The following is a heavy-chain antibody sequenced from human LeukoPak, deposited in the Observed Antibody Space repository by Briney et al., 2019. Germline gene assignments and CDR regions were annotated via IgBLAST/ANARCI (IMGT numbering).Heavy chain of an antibody. CDR2: IYYSGST. V-gene: IGHV4-39*01. CDR1: GGSISSSSYY. J-gene: IGHJ4*02. D-gene: IGHD3-9*01. CDR3: ARLWAVYYDILTDYYNRSYYFDY. Sequence: PSEALSLTCTVSGGSISSSSYYWGWIRQPPGKGLEWIGSIYYSGSTYYNPSLKSRVTISVDTSKNQFSLKLSSVTAADTAVYYCARLWAVYYDILTDYYNRSYYFDYWGQGTLVTVSS.